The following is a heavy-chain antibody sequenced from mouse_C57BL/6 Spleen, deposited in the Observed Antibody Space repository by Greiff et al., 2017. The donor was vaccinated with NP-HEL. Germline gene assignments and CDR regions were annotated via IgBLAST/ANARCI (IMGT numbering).Heavy chain of an antibody. J-gene: IGHJ2*01. CDR1: GYTFTSYW. D-gene: IGHD2-1*01. CDR2: IDSNSGGT. Sequence: VQLQQSGAELVKPGASVKLSCKASGYTFTSYWMHWVKQRPGRGLEWIGRIDSNSGGTKYNEKFKSKATLTVDKTSSTAYMQLSSLTSEDSAVYYCERTGGNYGFDYWGQGTTLTVSS. V-gene: IGHV1-72*01. CDR3: ERTGGNYGFDY.